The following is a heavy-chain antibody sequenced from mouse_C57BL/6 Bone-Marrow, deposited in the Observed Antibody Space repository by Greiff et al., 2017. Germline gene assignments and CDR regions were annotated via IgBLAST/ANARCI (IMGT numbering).Heavy chain of an antibody. Sequence: QVQLKQSGPELVKPGASVKISCTASGYAFSSSWMNWVKQRPGKGLEWIGRICPGDGDTNYNGKVKGKATLTADKASSTAYMQLSILTSEDTAVYFGARGRLRRDHYYAMDYWGQGTSVTVSS. D-gene: IGHD2-4*01. CDR2: ICPGDGDT. CDR1: GYAFSSSW. V-gene: IGHV1-82*01. CDR3: ARGRLRRDHYYAMDY. J-gene: IGHJ4*01.